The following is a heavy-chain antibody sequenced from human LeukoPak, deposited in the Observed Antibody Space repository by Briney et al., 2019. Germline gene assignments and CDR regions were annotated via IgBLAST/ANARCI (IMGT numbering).Heavy chain of an antibody. CDR3: ARQDRWWFDP. V-gene: IGHV3-30*04. CDR1: GFTFSSYA. J-gene: IGHJ5*02. CDR2: ISYDGSNK. Sequence: GGSLRLSCAASGFTFSSYAMHWVRQAPGKGLEWVAVISYDGSNKYYADSVKGRFTISRDNSKNTLYLQMNSLRAEDTAVYYCARQDRWWFDPWGQGTLVTVSS.